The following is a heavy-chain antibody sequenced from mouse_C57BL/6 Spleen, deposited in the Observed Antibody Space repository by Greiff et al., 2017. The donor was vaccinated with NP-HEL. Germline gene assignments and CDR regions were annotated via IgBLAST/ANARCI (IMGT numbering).Heavy chain of an antibody. J-gene: IGHJ4*01. D-gene: IGHD2-4*01. CDR1: GYTFTSYW. V-gene: IGHV1-52*01. CDR2: IDPSDSET. CDR3: ARAGDYDVGAMDY. Sequence: QVHVKQPGAELVRPGSSVKLSCKASGYTFTSYWMHWVKQRPIQGLEWIGNIDPSDSETHYNQKFKDKATLTVDKSSSTAYMQLSSLTSEDSAVYYCARAGDYDVGAMDYWGQGTSVTVSS.